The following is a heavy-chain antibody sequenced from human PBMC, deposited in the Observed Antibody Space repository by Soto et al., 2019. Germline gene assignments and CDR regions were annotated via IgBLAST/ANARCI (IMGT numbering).Heavy chain of an antibody. D-gene: IGHD5-18*01. CDR1: GGSVSSGYNY. CDR2: ISGSGST. V-gene: IGHV4-30-4*01. J-gene: IGHJ4*02. CDR3: ATEGGSTYGYFDY. Sequence: ASETLSLTCTVSGGSVSSGYNYWSWIRQSPGKGLEWIGYISGSGSTGYNPSLKNRLTMSVDRSKNQFTLRLTSVTAADTAVYFCATEGGSTYGYFDYWGQGTQVTVSS.